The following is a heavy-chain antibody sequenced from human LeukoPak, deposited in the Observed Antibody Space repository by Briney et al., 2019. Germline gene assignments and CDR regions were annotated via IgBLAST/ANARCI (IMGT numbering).Heavy chain of an antibody. J-gene: IGHJ4*02. D-gene: IGHD2-2*01. CDR2: ISAYNGNT. V-gene: IGHV1-18*01. Sequence: GASVKVSCKASGYTFTSYGISWMRQAPGQGLEWMGWISAYNGNTNYAQKVQGRVTMTTDTFTSTAYMELRSLRSDDTAVYYCVRDLVCTMNCKDSWGQGTLVTVS. CDR3: VRDLVCTMNCKDS. CDR1: GYTFTSYG.